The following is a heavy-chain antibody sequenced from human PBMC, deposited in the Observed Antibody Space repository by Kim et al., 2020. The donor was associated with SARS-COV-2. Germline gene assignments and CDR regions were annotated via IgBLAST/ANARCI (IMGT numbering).Heavy chain of an antibody. CDR3: ARDYAPDDFWSGQPYYYYGMDV. CDR2: ISSSSSYI. D-gene: IGHD3-3*01. CDR1: GFTFSSYS. V-gene: IGHV3-21*01. Sequence: GGSLRLSCAASGFTFSSYSMNWVRQAPGKGLEWVSSISSSSSYIYYADSVKGRFTISRDNAKNSLYLQMNSLRAEDTAVYYCARDYAPDDFWSGQPYYYYGMDVWGQGTTVTVSS. J-gene: IGHJ6*02.